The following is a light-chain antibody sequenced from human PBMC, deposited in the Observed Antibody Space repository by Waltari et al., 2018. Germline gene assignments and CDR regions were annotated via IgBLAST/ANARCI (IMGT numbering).Light chain of an antibody. Sequence: SALTQPDSVSGSPGQSITISCSGISSDSGGYEFVSWYQQHPGKAPKVIIYDVDNRPSVVSNRFSGSKSGSSASLTISGLQAEDEADYYCSSFTSSTSGVFGGGTKVTVL. CDR3: SSFTSSTSGV. CDR1: SSDSGGYEF. CDR2: DVD. J-gene: IGLJ3*02. V-gene: IGLV2-14*03.